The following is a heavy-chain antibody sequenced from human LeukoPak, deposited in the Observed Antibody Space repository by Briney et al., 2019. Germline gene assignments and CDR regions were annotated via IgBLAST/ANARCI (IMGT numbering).Heavy chain of an antibody. CDR3: ARLHDRSGYYSHDFSYYMDV. CDR2: ISSSSSYI. D-gene: IGHD3-22*01. CDR1: GFTFSSYS. Sequence: GGSLRLSCAASGFTFSSYSMNWVRQAPGKGLEWVSSISSSSSYIYYADSVKGRFTISRDNAKNSLYLQMNSLRAEDTAVYYCARLHDRSGYYSHDFSYYMDVWGKGTTVTVSS. J-gene: IGHJ6*03. V-gene: IGHV3-21*01.